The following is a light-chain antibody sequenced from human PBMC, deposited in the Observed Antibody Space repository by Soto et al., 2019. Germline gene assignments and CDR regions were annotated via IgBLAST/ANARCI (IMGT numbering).Light chain of an antibody. CDR2: GAS. CDR3: QQYGSSPEWT. J-gene: IGKJ1*01. CDR1: QSVGSSY. Sequence: EIVLTQSPGILSLSLGERATLSCRASQSVGSSYLAWYQQKPDQAPRLLIYGASSRATGIPDRFSGSGSGTDFTLTISRLEPEDFAVYYCQQYGSSPEWTFGQGTKVEIK. V-gene: IGKV3-20*01.